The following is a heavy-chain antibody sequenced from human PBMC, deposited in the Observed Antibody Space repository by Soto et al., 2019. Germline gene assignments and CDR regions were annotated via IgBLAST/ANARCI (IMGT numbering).Heavy chain of an antibody. J-gene: IGHJ3*02. CDR3: ASRGLFHVNAFDI. D-gene: IGHD3-22*01. CDR2: IYYSVST. Sequence: QLQLQESGPGLVKPSETLSLTCTVSGGSISSSSYYWGWIRQPPGKGLEWIGSIYYSVSTYYNPSLKSRVTISVDTSKNQFSLKLSSVTAADTAVYYCASRGLFHVNAFDIWGQGTMVTVSS. V-gene: IGHV4-39*01. CDR1: GGSISSSSYY.